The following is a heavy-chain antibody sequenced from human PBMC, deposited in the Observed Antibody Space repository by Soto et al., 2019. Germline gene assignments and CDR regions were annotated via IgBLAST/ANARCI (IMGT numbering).Heavy chain of an antibody. CDR2: IHFSGRT. J-gene: IGHJ6*02. V-gene: IGHV4-30-4*01. Sequence: LSLTCIVSGDSINSGDYYWSWIRQPPGKGLEWIGNIHFSGRTYYSPSLKSRVTMSTDTSKNQFSLRLTYVTSADTAVYYCARDKQGFSYGYGSQYFYYHGLDVWGQGTTVTVSS. CDR1: GDSINSGDYY. D-gene: IGHD5-18*01. CDR3: ARDKQGFSYGYGSQYFYYHGLDV.